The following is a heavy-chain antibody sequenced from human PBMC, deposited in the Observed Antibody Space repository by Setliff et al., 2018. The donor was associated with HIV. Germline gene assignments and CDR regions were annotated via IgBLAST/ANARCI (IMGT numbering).Heavy chain of an antibody. CDR2: ISYDGSNK. CDR3: ARDADRSSHLSCFDP. J-gene: IGHJ5*02. CDR1: GFTFSSYA. V-gene: IGHV3-30*04. D-gene: IGHD3-22*01. Sequence: GGSLRLSCAASGFTFSSYAMHWVRQAPGKGLEWVAVISYDGSNKYYADSVKGRFTISRDNSKNTLYLQMNSLRAEDTAVYYCARDADRSSHLSCFDPWGQGTLVTVSS.